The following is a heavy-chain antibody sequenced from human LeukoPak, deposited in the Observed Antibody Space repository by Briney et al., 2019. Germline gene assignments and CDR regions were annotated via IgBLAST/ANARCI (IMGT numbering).Heavy chain of an antibody. V-gene: IGHV1-69*05. D-gene: IGHD6-13*01. CDR2: IIPIFGTA. Sequence: SVKVSCKASGGTFSSYAISWVRQAPGQGLEWMGGIIPIFGTANYAQKFQGRVTITTDESTSTAYMELSSLRSEDTAVYYCARHLGYSSSRYGYWGQGTLVTVSS. CDR3: ARHLGYSSSRYGY. CDR1: GGTFSSYA. J-gene: IGHJ4*02.